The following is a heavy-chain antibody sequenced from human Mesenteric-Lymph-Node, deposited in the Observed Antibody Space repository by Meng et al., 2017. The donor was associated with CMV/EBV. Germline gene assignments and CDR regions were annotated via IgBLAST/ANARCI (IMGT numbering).Heavy chain of an antibody. CDR3: ARAASLGYCSSTSCFRHGMDV. D-gene: IGHD2-2*01. V-gene: IGHV3-66*02. CDR2: IYKDDDGST. CDR1: GFTFSSYW. J-gene: IGHJ6*02. Sequence: GESLKISCAASGFTFSSYWMSWVRQAPGKGLEWVSVIYKDDDGSTYYADSVKGRFTITRDNSKNTLYLQMNSLRAEDTAVYYCARAASLGYCSSTSCFRHGMDVWGQGTTVTVSS.